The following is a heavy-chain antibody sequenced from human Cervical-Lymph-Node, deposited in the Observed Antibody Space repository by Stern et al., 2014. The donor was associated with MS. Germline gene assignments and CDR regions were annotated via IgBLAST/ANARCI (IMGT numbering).Heavy chain of an antibody. CDR1: EYTYTY. J-gene: IGHJ6*02. D-gene: IGHD6-6*01. CDR2: VSPNGRGI. V-gene: IGHV1-2*02. Sequence: QVQLVQSAAELRKPGASVNVSCKASEYTYTYFHLLRLAPGKGLELLGLVSPNGRGINYLYTFKVQVTLTKVTATNTTSLDMRRIVLDDTAIYYCAKDSSPGRMQAVSMDVWGQGTTVTVSS. CDR3: AKDSSPGRMQAVSMDV.